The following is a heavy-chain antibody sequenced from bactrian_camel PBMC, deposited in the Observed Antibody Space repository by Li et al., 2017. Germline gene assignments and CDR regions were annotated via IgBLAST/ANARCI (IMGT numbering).Heavy chain of an antibody. CDR3: TKDRSYGTRNWVQST. D-gene: IGHD3*01. Sequence: HVQLVESGGGSVQAGGSLRLSCAASQYTALYYCMAWFRQAPGKGRERIATIDRDGSTSYADSVKGRFTISQDTNKNTMYLQMNSLKPEDTAVYYCTKDRSYGTRNWVQSTRGQGTQVTVS. CDR1: QYTALYYC. CDR2: IDRDGST. V-gene: IGHV3S26*01. J-gene: IGHJ4*01.